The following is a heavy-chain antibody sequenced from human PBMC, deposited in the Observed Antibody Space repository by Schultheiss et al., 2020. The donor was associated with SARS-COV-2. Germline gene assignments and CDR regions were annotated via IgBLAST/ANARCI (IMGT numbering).Heavy chain of an antibody. J-gene: IGHJ4*02. D-gene: IGHD4-23*01. Sequence: GGSLRLSCAASGFTFSSYEMNWVRQAPGKGLEWVSYISSSGSTIYYADSVKGRFTISRDNAKNSLYLQMNSLRAEDTAVYYCARIDYGGKRGSWDYWGQGTLVTVSS. CDR2: ISSSGSTI. CDR1: GFTFSSYE. CDR3: ARIDYGGKRGSWDY. V-gene: IGHV3-48*03.